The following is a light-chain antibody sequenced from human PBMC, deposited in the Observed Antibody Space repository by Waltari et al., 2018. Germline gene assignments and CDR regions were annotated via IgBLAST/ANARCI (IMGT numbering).Light chain of an antibody. CDR1: SSNIGAASD. CDR2: VKN. CDR3: QSYDSSLSGWV. Sequence: QSVLTQPPSVSGAPGQRVTISCTGSSSNIGAASDVPWYQQLPGTAPKLLIYVKNNRPSGVPDRFSASKSGTSASLAITGLQAEDEADYYCQSYDSSLSGWVFGGRTKLTVL. V-gene: IGLV1-40*01. J-gene: IGLJ3*02.